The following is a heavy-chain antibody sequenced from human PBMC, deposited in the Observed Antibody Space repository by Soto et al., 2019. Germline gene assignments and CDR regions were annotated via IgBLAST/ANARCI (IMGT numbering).Heavy chain of an antibody. CDR2: ITASGGRT. CDR1: GFTFSSYA. V-gene: IGHV3-23*01. Sequence: EVHLLESGGGLVKPGGSLSLSCKASGFTFSSYAMTWVRQAPGRGLEGVSGITASGGRTFYADSVKGRFTISRDNSRSTLYLQMNSLRAEDTAVYYCAKDTRYADYVRWFDSWGQGTLVTVSS. J-gene: IGHJ5*01. D-gene: IGHD4-17*01. CDR3: AKDTRYADYVRWFDS.